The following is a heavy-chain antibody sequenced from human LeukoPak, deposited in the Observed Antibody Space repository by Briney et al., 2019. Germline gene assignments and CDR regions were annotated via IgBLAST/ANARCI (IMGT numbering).Heavy chain of an antibody. J-gene: IGHJ6*03. D-gene: IGHD2-15*01. V-gene: IGHV1-2*02. CDR3: ARRPDYSRGVYYYYMDV. Sequence: ASVKVSCKASGCTFTGYYMHWVRQAPGQRLEWMGWINPNSGGTNYAQKFQGRVTMTRDTSISTAYMELSRLRSDDTAVYYCARRPDYSRGVYYYYMDVWGKGTTVTVSS. CDR2: INPNSGGT. CDR1: GCTFTGYY.